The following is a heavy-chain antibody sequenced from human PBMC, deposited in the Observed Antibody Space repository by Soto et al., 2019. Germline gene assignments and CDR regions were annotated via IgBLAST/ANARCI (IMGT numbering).Heavy chain of an antibody. J-gene: IGHJ3*02. Sequence: SETLSLTCTVSGGSISSSSYYWGWIRQPPGKGLEWIGSIYYSGSTYYNPSLKSRVTISVDTSKNQFSLKLSSVTAADTAVYYCASYGEYCSGGSCYGPDVLDISGQGSLVIVSS. V-gene: IGHV4-39*01. CDR1: GGSISSSSYY. CDR3: ASYGEYCSGGSCYGPDVLDI. D-gene: IGHD2-15*01. CDR2: IYYSGST.